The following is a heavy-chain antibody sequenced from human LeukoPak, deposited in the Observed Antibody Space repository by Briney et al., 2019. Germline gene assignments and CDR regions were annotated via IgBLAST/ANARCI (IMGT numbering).Heavy chain of an antibody. CDR3: TLGQLGGYWFDP. CDR2: IIPIFGTA. V-gene: IGHV1-69*05. D-gene: IGHD6-6*01. Sequence: ASVKVSCKASGGTFSSYAISWVRQAPGQGLEWMGGIIPIFGTANYAQKFQGRVTITTDESTSTAYMELSSLRSEDTAVYYCTLGQLGGYWFDPWGQGTLVTVSS. CDR1: GGTFSSYA. J-gene: IGHJ5*02.